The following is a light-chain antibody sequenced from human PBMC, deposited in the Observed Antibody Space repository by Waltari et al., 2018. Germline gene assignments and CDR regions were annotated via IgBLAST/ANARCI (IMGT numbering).Light chain of an antibody. CDR2: DTS. CDR3: QQRSNWPPFT. Sequence: EIVLTQSPATLSLSPGERATLSCRASQSVTSYLAWYHQKPGQAPRLLIYDTSTRATGIPARFSGSGSGTDFTLTINSLEPEDFAVYYCQQRSNWPPFTFGPGTKVHIK. J-gene: IGKJ3*01. V-gene: IGKV3-11*01. CDR1: QSVTSY.